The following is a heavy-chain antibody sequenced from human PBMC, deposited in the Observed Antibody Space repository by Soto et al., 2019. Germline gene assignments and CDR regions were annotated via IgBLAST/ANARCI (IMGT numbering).Heavy chain of an antibody. D-gene: IGHD5-12*01. Sequence: ASVKVFCKPSGYTFGSYSINWVRQAPGQGLEWMGWISAYNGDTQYVQKFQDRVTMTTNTSTSTAYMELRRLRSDDTAVYYCARGGIVSTNKGKMDVWGQGTTVTVSS. V-gene: IGHV1-18*01. CDR2: ISAYNGDT. CDR1: GYTFGSYS. CDR3: ARGGIVSTNKGKMDV. J-gene: IGHJ6*02.